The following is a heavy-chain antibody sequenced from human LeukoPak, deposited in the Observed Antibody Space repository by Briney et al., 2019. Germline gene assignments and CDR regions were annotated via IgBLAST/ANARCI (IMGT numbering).Heavy chain of an antibody. J-gene: IGHJ6*02. V-gene: IGHV4-61*02. Sequence: TLSLTCTVSGGSISSGSYYWSWIRQPAGKGLEWIGRIYTSGSTNYNPSLKSRVTISVDTSKNQFSLKLSSVTAADTAVYYCASRGALRHRTYGIDVWGQGTTVTVSS. D-gene: IGHD3-10*01. CDR2: IYTSGST. CDR1: GGSISSGSYY. CDR3: ASRGALRHRTYGIDV.